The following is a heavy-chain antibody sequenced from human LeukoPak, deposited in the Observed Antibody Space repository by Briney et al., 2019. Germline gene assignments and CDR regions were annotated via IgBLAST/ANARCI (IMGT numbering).Heavy chain of an antibody. CDR2: IYHSGST. CDR3: ARQCHTYSTYVYYYYYMDV. D-gene: IGHD4-11*01. Sequence: SETLSLTCAVSGGSISSGGYSWSCIRQPPGKGLECIGYIYHSGSTYYNPSLKSRVTISVDRSKNQFSLKLSSMTAADTAVYYCARQCHTYSTYVYYYYYMDVWGKGTTVTVSS. V-gene: IGHV4-30-2*01. CDR1: GGSISSGGYS. J-gene: IGHJ6*03.